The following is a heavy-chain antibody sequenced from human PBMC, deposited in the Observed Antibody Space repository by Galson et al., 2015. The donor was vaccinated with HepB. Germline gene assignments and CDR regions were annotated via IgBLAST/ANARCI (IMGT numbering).Heavy chain of an antibody. Sequence: SLRLSCAASAFSFGSYGMNWFRQAPGKGPEWISYIGPSGSDRKYADSVKGRFTISRANAKNSLYREMNSLGDEDTAVYYCARDPYGAGNYWGQGTLVTVSS. CDR1: AFSFGSYG. CDR3: ARDPYGAGNY. D-gene: IGHD3-10*01. J-gene: IGHJ4*02. CDR2: IGPSGSDR. V-gene: IGHV3-48*02.